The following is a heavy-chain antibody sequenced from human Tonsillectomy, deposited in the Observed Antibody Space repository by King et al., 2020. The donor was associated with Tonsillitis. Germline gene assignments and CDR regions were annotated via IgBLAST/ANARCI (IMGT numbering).Heavy chain of an antibody. Sequence: VQLVESGGGVVQPGRSLRLSCAASGFTFSSYGMHWVRQAPGKGLEWVAVISYDGSNKYYADSVKGRFTISRDNSKNTLYLQMNSLRAEDTAVYYCAKAHSGGFLAVYYYYGMDVWGKGTTVTVSS. D-gene: IGHD3-3*01. J-gene: IGHJ6*04. CDR3: AKAHSGGFLAVYYYYGMDV. CDR2: ISYDGSNK. CDR1: GFTFSSYG. V-gene: IGHV3-30*18.